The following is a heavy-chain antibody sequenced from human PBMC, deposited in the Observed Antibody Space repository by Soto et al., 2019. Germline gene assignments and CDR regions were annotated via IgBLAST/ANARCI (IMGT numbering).Heavy chain of an antibody. J-gene: IGHJ4*02. D-gene: IGHD6-13*01. CDR1: GYSFTNHC. CDR2: IYPGDSDT. Sequence: GQSLKVSSHGAGYSFTNHCISCVRQMRGKGLEWMGIIYPGDSDTRYSPSFQGQVTISADKSISTAYLQWSSLKASDTAVYYCAALQVGIAAAGPDYWGQGTLVTVSS. CDR3: AALQVGIAAAGPDY. V-gene: IGHV5-51*03.